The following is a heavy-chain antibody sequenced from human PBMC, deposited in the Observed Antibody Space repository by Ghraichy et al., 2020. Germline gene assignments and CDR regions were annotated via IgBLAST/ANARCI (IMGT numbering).Heavy chain of an antibody. D-gene: IGHD1-1*01. CDR3: ARDTDKLAYYYYYGMDV. Sequence: LSLTCAASGFTFSSYSMNWVRQAPGKGLEWVSSISSSSSYIYYADSVKGRFTISRDNAKNSLYLQMNSLRAEDTAVYYCARDTDKLAYYYYYGMDVWGQGTTVTVSS. V-gene: IGHV3-21*01. J-gene: IGHJ6*02. CDR2: ISSSSSYI. CDR1: GFTFSSYS.